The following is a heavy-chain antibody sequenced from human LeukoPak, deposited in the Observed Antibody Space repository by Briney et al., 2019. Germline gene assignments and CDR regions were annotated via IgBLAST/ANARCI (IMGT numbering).Heavy chain of an antibody. Sequence: GGSLRLSCAASGFPFSSYTMNWVRQAPVKGLEWVSSINSISSYIYYADSVKGRFTVSRDNAKTSLYLQMNSLRAEDTAVYYCAKDANYYDGRGIPVKFDYWGQGTLVTVSS. J-gene: IGHJ4*02. V-gene: IGHV3-21*01. CDR1: GFPFSSYT. CDR2: INSISSYI. D-gene: IGHD3-22*01. CDR3: AKDANYYDGRGIPVKFDY.